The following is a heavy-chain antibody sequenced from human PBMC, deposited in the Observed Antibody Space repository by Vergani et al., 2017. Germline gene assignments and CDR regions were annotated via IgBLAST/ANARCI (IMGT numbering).Heavy chain of an antibody. J-gene: IGHJ3*02. CDR2: IYWNDDK. Sequence: QITLKESGPTLVKPTQTLTLTCTVSGFSVSSSGVGVAWIRQPQGKALECLAIIYWNDDKRYSPSLMGRLTITKDTSRNQVVLTMTNMDPGDTATYYCAQRRSKNGYNYDAFDIWGQGTMVIVSS. D-gene: IGHD5-24*01. V-gene: IGHV2-5*01. CDR1: GFSVSSSGVG. CDR3: AQRRSKNGYNYDAFDI.